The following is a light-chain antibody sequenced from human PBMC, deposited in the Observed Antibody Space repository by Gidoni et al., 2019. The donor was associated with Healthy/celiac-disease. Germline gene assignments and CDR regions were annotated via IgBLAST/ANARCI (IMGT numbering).Light chain of an antibody. CDR2: GAS. Sequence: EIVLTQSPGTLSLSPGDRATLSCRASQSVSSSYLAWYQQKPGQAPRLLIDGASSRATGIPDRFSGSGSGTDFTLTISRLEPEDFAVYYCQQYGSSPPITFGQGTRLEIK. V-gene: IGKV3-20*01. CDR1: QSVSSSY. CDR3: QQYGSSPPIT. J-gene: IGKJ5*01.